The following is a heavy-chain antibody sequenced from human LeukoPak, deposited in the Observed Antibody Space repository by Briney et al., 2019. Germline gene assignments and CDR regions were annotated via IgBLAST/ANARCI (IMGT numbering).Heavy chain of an antibody. J-gene: IGHJ4*02. CDR3: ARDPRLLPVNPPRGY. Sequence: PGGSLRLSCAASGFTFSSYSMNWVRQAPGKGLEWVSSISSSSSYIYYADSVKGRFTISRDNAKNSLYLQMNSLRAEDTAVYYCARDPRLLPVNPPRGYWGQGTLVTVSS. D-gene: IGHD2-15*01. CDR2: ISSSSSYI. CDR1: GFTFSSYS. V-gene: IGHV3-21*01.